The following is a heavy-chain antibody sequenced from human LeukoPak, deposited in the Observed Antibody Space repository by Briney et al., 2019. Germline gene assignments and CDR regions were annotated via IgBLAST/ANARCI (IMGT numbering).Heavy chain of an antibody. V-gene: IGHV1-69*13. CDR1: GGSFSSNT. D-gene: IGHD2-15*01. CDR2: IIPIFGTA. J-gene: IGHJ4*02. CDR3: AAGYCSGGSSYGGDY. Sequence: ASVKLSCKASGGSFSSNTLSWVRQAPGQGLEWMGGIIPIFGTANYAQKFQGRVTITADESTSTAYMELSSLRSEDTAVYYCAAGYCSGGSSYGGDYWGQGTLVTVSS.